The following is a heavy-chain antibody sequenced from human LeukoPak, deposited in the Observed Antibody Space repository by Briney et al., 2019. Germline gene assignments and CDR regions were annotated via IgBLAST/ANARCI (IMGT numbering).Heavy chain of an antibody. J-gene: IGHJ3*02. CDR1: GGSISSSNW. D-gene: IGHD5-18*01. V-gene: IGHV4-4*02. CDR3: ARTTGYSYGYEDDDAFDI. CDR2: IYHSGST. Sequence: PSGTLSLTCAVSGGSISSSNWWSWVRQPPGKGLEWIGEIYHSGSTNYNPSLKSRVTISVDTSKNQFSLKLSSVTAADTAVYYCARTTGYSYGYEDDDAFDIWGQGTMVTVSS.